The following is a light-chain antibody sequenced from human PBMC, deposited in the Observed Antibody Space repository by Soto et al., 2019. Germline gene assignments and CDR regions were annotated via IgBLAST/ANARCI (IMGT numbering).Light chain of an antibody. CDR2: AAS. V-gene: IGKV1-39*01. J-gene: IGKJ5*01. CDR3: QQSYSPIT. Sequence: DVEMTQSPSSLSASVGGRFTITCRASQIISSYLNWYQQKPGKAPKLLIYAASSLQSGVPSRFSGSGSGTDFTLTISSLQPEDFATYYCQQSYSPITFGQGTRLEIK. CDR1: QIISSY.